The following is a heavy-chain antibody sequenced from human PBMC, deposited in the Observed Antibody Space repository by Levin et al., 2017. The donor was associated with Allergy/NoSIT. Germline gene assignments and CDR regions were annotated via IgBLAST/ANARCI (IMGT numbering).Heavy chain of an antibody. D-gene: IGHD2-2*01. V-gene: IGHV4-59*13. CDR1: GVSISGYY. Sequence: SETLSLTCTVSGVSISGYYWSWIRQPPGKGLEWIGYISYSGSTDYNPSLKSRLTISLDTSKNQFSLRLTSVTAADTAVYYCARGGCSSTDCYAGVRGAVPLAYWGQGPLPPASS. CDR2: ISYSGST. J-gene: IGHJ4*02. CDR3: ARGGCSSTDCYAGVRGAVPLAY.